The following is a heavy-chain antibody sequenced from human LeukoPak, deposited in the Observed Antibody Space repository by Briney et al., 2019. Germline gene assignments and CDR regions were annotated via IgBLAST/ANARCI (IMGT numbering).Heavy chain of an antibody. V-gene: IGHV4-30-2*01. CDR1: GGSISSGGYS. D-gene: IGHD4-23*01. CDR2: IYHSGST. CDR3: ARVRGGYYFDY. J-gene: IGHJ4*02. Sequence: SETLSLTCAVSGGSISSGGYSLSWIRQPPGKGLEWIVYIYHSGSTYYNPSLKSRVTISVDRSKNQFSLKLSSVTAADTAVYYCARVRGGYYFDYWGQGTLVTVSS.